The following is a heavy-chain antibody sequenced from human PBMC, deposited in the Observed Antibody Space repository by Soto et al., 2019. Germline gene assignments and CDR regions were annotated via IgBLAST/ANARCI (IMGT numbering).Heavy chain of an antibody. CDR3: ARVGPIVVVVAATPLYYGMDV. CDR1: GFTFSSYA. V-gene: IGHV3-30-3*01. Sequence: GGSLRLSCAASGFTFSSYAMHWVRQAPGKGLEWVAVISYDGSNKYYADSVKGRFTISRDNSKNTLYLQMNSLRAEDTAVYYCARVGPIVVVVAATPLYYGMDVWGQGTTVTVSS. CDR2: ISYDGSNK. D-gene: IGHD2-15*01. J-gene: IGHJ6*02.